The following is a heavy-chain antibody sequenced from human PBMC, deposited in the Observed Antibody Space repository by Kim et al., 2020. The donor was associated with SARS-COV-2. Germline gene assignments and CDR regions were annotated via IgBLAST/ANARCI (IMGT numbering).Heavy chain of an antibody. CDR1: GYTFTSYD. V-gene: IGHV1-8*01. J-gene: IGHJ6*02. CDR2: MNPNSGNT. CDR3: ATVGYCSGGSLALGYYGMDV. Sequence: ASVKVSCKASGYTFTSYDINWVRQATGQGLEWMGWMNPNSGNTGYTQKFQGRVTMTRNTSISTAYMELSSLISEDTAVYYCATVGYCSGGSLALGYYGMDVWGQGTTVTVSS. D-gene: IGHD2-15*01.